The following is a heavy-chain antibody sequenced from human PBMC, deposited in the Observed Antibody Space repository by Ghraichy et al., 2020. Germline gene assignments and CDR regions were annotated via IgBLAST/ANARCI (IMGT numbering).Heavy chain of an antibody. CDR3: ARAMVRDRYYDSNTPLDY. CDR1: GYSFTSYW. CDR2: IYPGDSDT. J-gene: IGHJ4*02. D-gene: IGHD3-22*01. V-gene: IGHV5-51*01. Sequence: GESLNISCKGSGYSFTSYWIGWVRQMPGKGLEWMGIIYPGDSDTRYSPSFQGQVTISADKSISTAYLQWSSLKASDTAMYYCARAMVRDRYYDSNTPLDYWGQGTLVTVSS.